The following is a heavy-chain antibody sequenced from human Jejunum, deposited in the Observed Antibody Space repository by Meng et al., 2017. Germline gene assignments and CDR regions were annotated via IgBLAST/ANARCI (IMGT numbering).Heavy chain of an antibody. CDR2: VISKNGGT. D-gene: IGHD7-27*01. V-gene: IGHV1-2*02. J-gene: IGHJ4*02. CDR1: VYTFTDYY. Sequence: ASVKVSCKASVYTFTDYYIHWPRQATGQGLEWMGWVISKNGGTSYAQEFQGRVTMTRDTSISTAYMELSSLTSDDTAVYYFARDVTGDGIGYYDFWGQGTLVTVSS. CDR3: ARDVTGDGIGYYDF.